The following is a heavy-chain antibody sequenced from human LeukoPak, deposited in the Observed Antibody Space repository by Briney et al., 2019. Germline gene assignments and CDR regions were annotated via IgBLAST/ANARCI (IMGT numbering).Heavy chain of an antibody. D-gene: IGHD1-26*01. V-gene: IGHV5-51*01. Sequence: GESLRISCKGSGYSFTSYWIGWVRQMPGKGLEWMGIIYPGDSDTRYSPSFQGQVTISADKSISTAYLQWSSLKASDTAMYYCARPSELLHRGVDYWGQGTLVTVSS. CDR2: IYPGDSDT. J-gene: IGHJ4*02. CDR1: GYSFTSYW. CDR3: ARPSELLHRGVDY.